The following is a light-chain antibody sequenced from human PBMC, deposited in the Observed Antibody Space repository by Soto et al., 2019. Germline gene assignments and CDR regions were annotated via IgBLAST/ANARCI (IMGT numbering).Light chain of an antibody. V-gene: IGLV2-14*01. Sequence: QSALTQPASVSGSPGQSITISCTGTSGDVGGYNYVSWYQRHPGKAPKLIIYDVTNRPSGVSDRFSGFKSGNTASLTISGLRAEDEGDYYCSSYISRTFVVFVGGTKVTVL. CDR3: SSYISRTFVV. J-gene: IGLJ2*01. CDR2: DVT. CDR1: SGDVGGYNY.